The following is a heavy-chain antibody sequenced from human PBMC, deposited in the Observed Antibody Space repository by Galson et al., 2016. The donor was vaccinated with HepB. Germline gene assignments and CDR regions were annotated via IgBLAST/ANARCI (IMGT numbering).Heavy chain of an antibody. D-gene: IGHD3-3*01. V-gene: IGHV4-4*02. CDR1: GASISRTDW. CDR2: VYQNGNT. Sequence: ETLSLTCAVSGASISRTDWWSWVRQPPGKGLEWIGEVYQNGNTNYKPSLKSRVTISVDKSKNQFSLRLSSVTAADTAGYYCARFWNGNYFDYWGQGTLVTVSS. CDR3: ARFWNGNYFDY. J-gene: IGHJ4*02.